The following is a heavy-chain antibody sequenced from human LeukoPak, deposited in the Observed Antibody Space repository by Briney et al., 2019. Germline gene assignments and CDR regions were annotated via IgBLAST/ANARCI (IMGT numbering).Heavy chain of an antibody. CDR2: IIPILGIA. V-gene: IGHV1-69*04. Sequence: SVKVSCKASGGTFSSYTISWVRQAPGQGLEWMGRIIPILGIANYAQKFQGRVTITADKSTSTAYMELSSLRSEDTAVYYCARDLTVSSGSVWGQGTLVTVSS. CDR3: ARDLTVSSGSV. J-gene: IGHJ4*02. CDR1: GGTFSSYT. D-gene: IGHD6-19*01.